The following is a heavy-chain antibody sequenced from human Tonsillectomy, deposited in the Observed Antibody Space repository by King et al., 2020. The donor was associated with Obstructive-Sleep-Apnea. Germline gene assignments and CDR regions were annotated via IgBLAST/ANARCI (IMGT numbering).Heavy chain of an antibody. CDR2: IWYDGNNK. CDR1: GFTFSPYG. Sequence: HVQLVESGGGVVQPGKSLRLSCAASGFTFSPYGMHWVRQAPGKGLEWVAVIWYDGNNKYYADSVKGRFTISRDKYKNTLYLQMNSLRAEDTAVYYCARGPPTPIPPYGLDVWGLGTTVTVSS. V-gene: IGHV3-33*01. J-gene: IGHJ6*02. CDR3: ARGPPTPIPPYGLDV.